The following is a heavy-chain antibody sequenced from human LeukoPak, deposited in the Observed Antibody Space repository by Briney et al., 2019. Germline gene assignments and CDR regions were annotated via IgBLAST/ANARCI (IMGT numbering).Heavy chain of an antibody. Sequence: PGASLRLSCAASGFTFSDYYMSWIRQAPGQGLEWLSYISSSSTYTNYADSVKGRFSISRDNAKNSVYLQMNSLRAEGTAVYYCAKGYSYGHFWGQGTLVTVSS. D-gene: IGHD5-18*01. CDR2: ISSSSTYT. J-gene: IGHJ4*02. CDR3: AKGYSYGHF. CDR1: GFTFSDYY. V-gene: IGHV3-11*03.